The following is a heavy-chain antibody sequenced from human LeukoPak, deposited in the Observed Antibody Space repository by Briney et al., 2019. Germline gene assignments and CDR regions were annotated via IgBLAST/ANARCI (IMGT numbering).Heavy chain of an antibody. CDR3: ARESRCYYDSSGYLNWFDP. V-gene: IGHV3-30*01. CDR2: ILYDVSNK. CDR1: GFTFSSYA. Sequence: PGSSLRLSCAASGFTFSSYAMHWVRQAPGKGLEWVAGILYDVSNKYYAHSVKGRFTISRDDSKTTLYLQMNRMRPEDTAVYYCARESRCYYDSSGYLNWFDPWGQGTLVTVSS. J-gene: IGHJ5*02. D-gene: IGHD3-22*01.